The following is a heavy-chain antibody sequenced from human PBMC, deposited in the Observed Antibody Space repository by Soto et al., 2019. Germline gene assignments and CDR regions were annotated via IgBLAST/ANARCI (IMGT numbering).Heavy chain of an antibody. CDR3: ARGVSGWSTFDV. CDR2: INPNSGVT. CDR1: GYTFTDYY. Sequence: GASVKVSCKASGYTFTDYYVHWVRQAPGQGLEWMGWINPNSGVTNYAQKFQGWVTLTRDTSVSTAYMELNRLKSDDTAVFFCARGVSGWSTFDVWGQGTLVTVSS. D-gene: IGHD6-19*01. V-gene: IGHV1-2*04. J-gene: IGHJ4*02.